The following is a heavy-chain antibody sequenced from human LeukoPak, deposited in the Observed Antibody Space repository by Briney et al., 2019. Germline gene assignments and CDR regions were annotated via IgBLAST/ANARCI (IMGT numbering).Heavy chain of an antibody. CDR2: INPSGGST. J-gene: IGHJ5*02. CDR3: ARDKGGSGWYEAWFDP. CDR1: GYTFTSYY. V-gene: IGHV1-46*01. D-gene: IGHD6-19*01. Sequence: GASVKVSCKASGYTFTSYYMHWVRQAPGQGLERMGIINPSGGSTSYAQKFQGRVTMTRDTSTSTVYMELSSLRSEDTAVYYCARDKGGSGWYEAWFDPWGQGTLVTVSS.